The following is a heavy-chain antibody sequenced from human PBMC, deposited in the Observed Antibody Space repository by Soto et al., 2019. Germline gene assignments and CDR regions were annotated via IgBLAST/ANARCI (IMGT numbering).Heavy chain of an antibody. V-gene: IGHV4-61*01. Sequence: SETLSLTCTVSGGSVSSGSYYWSWIRQPPGKGLEWIGEINHSGSTNYNPSLKSRVTISVDTSKNQFSLKLSSVTAADTAVYYCARGLVVAATRGNRSWFDPWGQGTLVTVSS. CDR3: ARGLVVAATRGNRSWFDP. D-gene: IGHD2-15*01. J-gene: IGHJ5*02. CDR2: INHSGST. CDR1: GGSVSSGSYY.